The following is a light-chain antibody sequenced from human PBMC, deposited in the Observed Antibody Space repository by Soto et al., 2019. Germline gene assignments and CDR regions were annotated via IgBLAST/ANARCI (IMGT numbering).Light chain of an antibody. CDR1: QSVSSY. J-gene: IGKJ5*01. CDR3: QQRSNSPIT. Sequence: EIVLTQSPATLSLSPGERATLSCRAGQSVSSYLAWYQQKPGQAPRLLIYDASNRATGIPARFSGSGSGTDFTLTISSLEPEDFAVYYCQQRSNSPITFGQGTRLEI. CDR2: DAS. V-gene: IGKV3-11*01.